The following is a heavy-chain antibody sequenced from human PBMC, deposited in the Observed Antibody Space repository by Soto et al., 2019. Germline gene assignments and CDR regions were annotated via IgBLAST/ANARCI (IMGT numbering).Heavy chain of an antibody. D-gene: IGHD3-3*01. CDR2: IYSSGST. Sequence: PSETLSLTCTVPGGSISNYYWHWIRQPPGKGLEWIGYIYSSGSTTYTPSLKSRVTISVDTTKKQFSLNLSSMAAADTAVHYCARGGLGYGFELDYWGQGTRVTVYS. CDR3: ARGGLGYGFELDY. J-gene: IGHJ4*02. CDR1: GGSISNYY. V-gene: IGHV4-59*01.